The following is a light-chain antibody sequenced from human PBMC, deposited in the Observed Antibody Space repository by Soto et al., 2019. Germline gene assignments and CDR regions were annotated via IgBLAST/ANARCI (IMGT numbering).Light chain of an antibody. CDR1: SSNVGAGYD. V-gene: IGLV1-40*01. J-gene: IGLJ2*01. Sequence: QLVLTQPPSVSGAPGQRVNISSTGSSSNVGAGYDVHWYQQLPGTAPKLLIYGNSNRPSGVPDRFSGSKSGTSASLAITGLQAEDEADYYCQSYDSSLSGVVFGGGTKLTVL. CDR3: QSYDSSLSGVV. CDR2: GNS.